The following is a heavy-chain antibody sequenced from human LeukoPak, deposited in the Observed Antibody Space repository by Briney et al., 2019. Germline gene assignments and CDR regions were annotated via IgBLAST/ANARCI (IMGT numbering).Heavy chain of an antibody. Sequence: SETLSLTCTVSGGSIISHYWSWIRQPPGKGLEWIGYIYYSGSTNYNPSLKSRVTISVDTSKNQFSLKLSSVTAADTAVYYCARDLGYGGNHNWFDPWGQGTLVTVSS. CDR3: ARDLGYGGNHNWFDP. CDR1: GGSIISHY. J-gene: IGHJ5*02. D-gene: IGHD4-23*01. CDR2: IYYSGST. V-gene: IGHV4-59*11.